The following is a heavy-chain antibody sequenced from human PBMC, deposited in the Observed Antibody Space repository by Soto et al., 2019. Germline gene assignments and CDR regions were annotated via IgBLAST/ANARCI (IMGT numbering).Heavy chain of an antibody. CDR2: ISWNSGSI. D-gene: IGHD3-3*01. CDR1: GFTFDDYA. J-gene: IGHJ4*02. Sequence: PGGSLRLSCAASGFTFDDYAMHWVRQAPGKGLEWVSGISWNSGSIGYADSVKGRFTISRDNAKNSLYLQMNSLRAEDTALYYCAKGPIFGVVIAFFDYWGQGTLVTVSS. CDR3: AKGPIFGVVIAFFDY. V-gene: IGHV3-9*01.